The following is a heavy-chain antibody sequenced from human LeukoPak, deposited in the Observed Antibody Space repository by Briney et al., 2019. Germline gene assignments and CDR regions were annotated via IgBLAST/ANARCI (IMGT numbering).Heavy chain of an antibody. V-gene: IGHV3-11*04. CDR2: INSSGSTI. CDR3: ARDRFVARPPKPTAFDM. CDR1: GFTFSDYY. Sequence: GGSLRLSCAASGFTFSDYYMSWIRQAPGKGLEWVSYINSSGSTIYYAASVKGRFTISRDNAINSVFLQMNSLRAEDTAVYYCARDRFVARPPKPTAFDMWGQGTVDTVSS. D-gene: IGHD6-6*01. J-gene: IGHJ3*02.